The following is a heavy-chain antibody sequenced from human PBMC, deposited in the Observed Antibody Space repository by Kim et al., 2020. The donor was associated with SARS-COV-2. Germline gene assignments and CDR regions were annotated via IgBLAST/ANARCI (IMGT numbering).Heavy chain of an antibody. D-gene: IGHD2-15*01. J-gene: IGHJ4*02. CDR2: IDTNADRT. V-gene: IGHV3-23*05. Sequence: GGSLRLSCVASGFTFSNYAMNWVRQSPGKGLEWVSTIDTNADRTYYGGSVKGRFTISRDNSKNTLFLQMNSLRADDTAIYYCARSFAQYCDFWGQGTLV. CDR1: GFTFSNYA. CDR3: ARSFAQYCDF.